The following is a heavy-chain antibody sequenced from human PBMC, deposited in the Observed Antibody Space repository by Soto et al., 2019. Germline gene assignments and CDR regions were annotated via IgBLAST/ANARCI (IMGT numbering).Heavy chain of an antibody. J-gene: IGHJ4*02. CDR2: ISSSSSTI. D-gene: IGHD4-17*01. Sequence: EVQLVESGGGLVQPGGSLRLSCAASGFTFSSYSMNWVRQAPGKGLEWVSYISSSSSTIYYADSVKGRFTISRDNAKNSLYLQMNSLRAEDTAVYYCARDLGFRGDYGSIFDYWGQGTLVTVSS. CDR1: GFTFSSYS. V-gene: IGHV3-48*01. CDR3: ARDLGFRGDYGSIFDY.